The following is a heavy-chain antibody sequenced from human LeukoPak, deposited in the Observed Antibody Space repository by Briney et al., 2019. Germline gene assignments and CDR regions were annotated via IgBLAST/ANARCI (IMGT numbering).Heavy chain of an antibody. V-gene: IGHV1-8*03. Sequence: ASVKVPCKASGYTFTSYDINWVRQATGQGLEWMGWMNPNSGNTGYAQEFQGRVTITRNTSISTAYMELSSLRSEDTAVYYCARGVSGSSRYYYYYYMDVWGKGTTVTVSS. J-gene: IGHJ6*03. CDR1: GYTFTSYD. CDR2: MNPNSGNT. CDR3: ARGVSGSSRYYYYYYMDV. D-gene: IGHD3-10*01.